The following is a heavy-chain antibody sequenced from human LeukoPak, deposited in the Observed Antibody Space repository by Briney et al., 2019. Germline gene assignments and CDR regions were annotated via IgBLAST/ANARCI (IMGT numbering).Heavy chain of an antibody. V-gene: IGHV3-21*01. Sequence: PGGSLRLSCAASGFTFSSYWMHWVRQGPGKGLEWVSSISSSSRYIYYADSVKGRFTISRDNAKNSLYLQMNSLRAEDTAVYYYARSMAQDVDAFDIWAKGQWSPSLQ. CDR1: GFTFSSYW. J-gene: IGHJ3*02. CDR3: ARSMAQDVDAFDI. D-gene: IGHD2-21*01. CDR2: ISSSSRYI.